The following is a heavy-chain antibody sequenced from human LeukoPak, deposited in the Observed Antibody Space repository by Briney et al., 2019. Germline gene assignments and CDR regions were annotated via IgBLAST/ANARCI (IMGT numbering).Heavy chain of an antibody. V-gene: IGHV3-74*01. Sequence: GGSLRLSCAASGFTFSAFWMHWVRQAPGKGLVWVSRINSDDSRTTYADSVKGRFTISRDNAKNTLYLQMNSLRAEDTAVYYCARASAAGIMLDSWGQGTLVTVSS. CDR2: INSDDSRT. D-gene: IGHD6-13*01. CDR3: ARASAAGIMLDS. CDR1: GFTFSAFW. J-gene: IGHJ4*02.